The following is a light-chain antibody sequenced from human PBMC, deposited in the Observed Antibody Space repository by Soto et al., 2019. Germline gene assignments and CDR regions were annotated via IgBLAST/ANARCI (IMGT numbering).Light chain of an antibody. CDR3: QAYNISLSGSYV. CDR1: SSNNGAGSD. Sequence: QSVLTQPPLVSGAPGETVPISCTWTSSNNGAGSDVHWYQQLPGAAPKLISYINKTRHSCVTHCSFGSKSAASAYLAITGLEAEDEAVYYCQAYNISLSGSYVFGTGTKVTVL. J-gene: IGLJ1*01. V-gene: IGLV1-40*01. CDR2: INK.